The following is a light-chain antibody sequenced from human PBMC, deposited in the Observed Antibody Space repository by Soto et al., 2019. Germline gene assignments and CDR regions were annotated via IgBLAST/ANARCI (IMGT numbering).Light chain of an antibody. V-gene: IGKV1-39*01. J-gene: IGKJ5*01. Sequence: DIQMTQSPSSLSASVGDRVNITCRASQSISSYLNWYQQKPGKAPKLLIYAASSLQSGVPSRFSGSGSGTEFTLTISSLQPEDFATYYCQQSYSTLITFGQGTRLEIK. CDR1: QSISSY. CDR3: QQSYSTLIT. CDR2: AAS.